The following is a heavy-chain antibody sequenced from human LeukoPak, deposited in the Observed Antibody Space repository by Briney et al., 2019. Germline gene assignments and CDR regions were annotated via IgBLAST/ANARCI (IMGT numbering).Heavy chain of an antibody. CDR1: GFSFSSYS. CDR3: ARRSILTGYPIDY. CDR2: LCGGNSYV. Sequence: GGSLRLSCVASGFSFSSYSMNWVRQAPGKGLEWVSSLCGGNSYVDYAESVKGRFTISRDNAKNSLYLQMNSLRAGDTAMYYCARRSILTGYPIDYWGQGTLVTVSS. V-gene: IGHV3-21*01. J-gene: IGHJ4*02. D-gene: IGHD3-9*01.